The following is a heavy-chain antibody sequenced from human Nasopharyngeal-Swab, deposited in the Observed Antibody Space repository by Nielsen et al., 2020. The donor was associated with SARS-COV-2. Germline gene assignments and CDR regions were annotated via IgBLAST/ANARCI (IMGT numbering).Heavy chain of an antibody. CDR1: GFTFSSYD. CDR2: IGTAGDT. V-gene: IGHV3-13*01. D-gene: IGHD6-19*01. J-gene: IGHJ6*02. Sequence: GESLKISCAASGFTFSSYDMHWVRRTTGKGLEWVSAIGTAGDTYYPGSVKGRFTISRENAKNSLYLQMNSLRAGDTAVYYCARASVAGTYYYYYGMDVWGQGTTVTVSS. CDR3: ARASVAGTYYYYYGMDV.